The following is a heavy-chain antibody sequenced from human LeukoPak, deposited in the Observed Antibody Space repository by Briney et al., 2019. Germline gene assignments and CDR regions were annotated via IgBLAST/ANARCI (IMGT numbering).Heavy chain of an antibody. CDR1: GFTYSSHG. CDR3: VSMVRGIGY. V-gene: IGHV3-23*01. D-gene: IGHD3-10*01. CDR2: ISGSGDYT. Sequence: GGSLRLSCAAAGFTYSSHGMSWVRQASGRGLEWVSTISGSGDYTYYADSVKGRLTISRDNSKNSVYLQLTSLRPEDTAMYYCVSMVRGIGYWGQGTLVTVSS. J-gene: IGHJ4*02.